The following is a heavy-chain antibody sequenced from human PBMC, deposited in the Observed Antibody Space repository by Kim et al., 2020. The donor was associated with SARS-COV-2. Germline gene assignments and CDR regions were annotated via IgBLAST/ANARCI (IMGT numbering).Heavy chain of an antibody. D-gene: IGHD2-15*01. CDR2: IHRGDTSI. V-gene: IGHV3-48*03. J-gene: IGHJ4*02. CDR1: GFTFSSYE. CDR3: ARVYCSRSSCQRVGAVDH. Sequence: GGSLRLSCVASGFTFSSYEMTWVRQAPGKGLEWISYIHRGDTSIYYADSVKGRFTISRDSARNSLYLQMSSLRTEDTAVYFCARVYCSRSSCQRVGAVDHWGMGALVTVSS.